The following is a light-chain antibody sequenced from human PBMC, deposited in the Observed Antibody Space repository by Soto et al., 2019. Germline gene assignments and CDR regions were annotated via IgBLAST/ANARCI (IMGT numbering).Light chain of an antibody. CDR1: QSVFYRYNNKNN. CDR3: QQYYTTPLT. J-gene: IGKJ1*01. Sequence: DIVMTQSPDSLAVSLGERATINCKSSQSVFYRYNNKNNLAWYQQKPGQPPKLLIYWASTRESGVPDRFSGSGSGTDFTLNISSLQAADVAVYYCQQYYTTPLTFGQGTKVEIK. V-gene: IGKV4-1*01. CDR2: WAS.